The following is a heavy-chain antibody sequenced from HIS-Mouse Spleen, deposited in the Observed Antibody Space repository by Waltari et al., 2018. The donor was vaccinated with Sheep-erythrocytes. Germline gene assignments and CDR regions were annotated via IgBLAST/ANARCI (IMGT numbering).Heavy chain of an antibody. CDR1: GGTFSSYA. J-gene: IGHJ4*02. Sequence: QVQLVQSGAEVKKPGSSVKVSCKASGGTFSSYAISWMRQAPGQGLEWMGRIIPNLGIANYAPKFQGRVTITADKSTSTAYMELSSLRSEDTAVYYCAQTGATTPHFDYWGQGTLVTVSS. CDR3: AQTGATTPHFDY. CDR2: IIPNLGIA. V-gene: IGHV1-69*04. D-gene: IGHD1-26*01.